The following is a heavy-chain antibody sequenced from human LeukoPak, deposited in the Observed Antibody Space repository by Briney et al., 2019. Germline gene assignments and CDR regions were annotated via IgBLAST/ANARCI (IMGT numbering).Heavy chain of an antibody. CDR2: ISGSGGST. V-gene: IGHV3-23*01. CDR1: GFTFSSYA. CDR3: AKTDCSSTSCYTGDAFDI. D-gene: IGHD2-2*02. J-gene: IGHJ3*02. Sequence: GGSLRLSCAASGFTFSSYAMSWVRQALGKGLEWVSAISGSGGSTYYADSVKGRFTISRDNSKNTLYLQMNSLRAEDTAVYYCAKTDCSSTSCYTGDAFDIWGQGTMVTVSS.